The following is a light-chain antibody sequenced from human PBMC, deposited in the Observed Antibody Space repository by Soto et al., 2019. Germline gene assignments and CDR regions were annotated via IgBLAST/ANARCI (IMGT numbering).Light chain of an antibody. CDR1: KDISTS. Sequence: QVTQSPSSLSESVGDRVSITCQTSKDISTSVAWYQQKPGKAPNLLIYSASALHRGVPSRFSGSGSGADFTLTVSSLQPEDSATYYCQQVDSLPWTFGQGPKVDIK. CDR3: QQVDSLPWT. CDR2: SAS. J-gene: IGKJ1*01. V-gene: IGKV1D-12*01.